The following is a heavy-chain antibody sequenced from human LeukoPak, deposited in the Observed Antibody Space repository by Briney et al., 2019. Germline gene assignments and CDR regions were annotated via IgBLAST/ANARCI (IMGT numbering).Heavy chain of an antibody. J-gene: IGHJ6*02. Sequence: PGGSLRLSCAASGFTFDDYAMHWVRQAPGKGLEWVSLISGDGGSTYYADSVKGRFTISRDNSKNSLYLQMNSLRTEDTASYYCAREGMDVWGQGTTVTVSS. V-gene: IGHV3-43*02. CDR1: GFTFDDYA. CDR3: AREGMDV. CDR2: ISGDGGST.